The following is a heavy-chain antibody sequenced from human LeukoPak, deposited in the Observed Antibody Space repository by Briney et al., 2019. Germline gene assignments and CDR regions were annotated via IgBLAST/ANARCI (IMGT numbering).Heavy chain of an antibody. D-gene: IGHD2-8*01. CDR3: ARATCVNGICYTLY. Sequence: GESLKISCKGSGFIFTGYWIVWVRQMPGKGLEWMGIIYPADSETTSSPSFQGQITISADRSSTTAHLQWSSLKASDTAIYYCARATCVNGICYTLYWGQGSLVTVSS. J-gene: IGHJ4*02. CDR2: IYPADSET. CDR1: GFIFTGYW. V-gene: IGHV5-51*01.